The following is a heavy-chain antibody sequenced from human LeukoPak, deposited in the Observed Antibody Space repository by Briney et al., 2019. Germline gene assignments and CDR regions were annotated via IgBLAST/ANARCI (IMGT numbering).Heavy chain of an antibody. D-gene: IGHD6-6*01. CDR2: ISSSSSAI. Sequence: GGSLRLSCAASGFTFSSYSMNWVRQAPGKGLEWVSYISSSSSAIYYADSVKGRFTISRDNPKNSLYLQMNSLRAEDTAVYYCAREVLAALDYWGQGTLVTVSS. CDR3: AREVLAALDY. J-gene: IGHJ4*02. CDR1: GFTFSSYS. V-gene: IGHV3-48*01.